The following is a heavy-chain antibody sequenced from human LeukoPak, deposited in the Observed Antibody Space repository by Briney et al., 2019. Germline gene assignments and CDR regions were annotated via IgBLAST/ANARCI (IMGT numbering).Heavy chain of an antibody. J-gene: IGHJ6*02. V-gene: IGHV3-33*08. CDR1: GFTFSSYG. Sequence: GGSLRLSCAASGFTFSSYGMHWVRQAPGKGLEWVAVIWYDGSNKYYADSVKGRFTISRDNSKNTLYLQMNSLRAEGTAVYYCARAPTTVTTPYYYYGMDVWGQGTTVTVSS. D-gene: IGHD4-17*01. CDR2: IWYDGSNK. CDR3: ARAPTTVTTPYYYYGMDV.